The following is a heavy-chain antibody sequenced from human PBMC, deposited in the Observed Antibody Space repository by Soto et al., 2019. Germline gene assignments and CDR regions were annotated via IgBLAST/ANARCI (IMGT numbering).Heavy chain of an antibody. V-gene: IGHV4-34*01. Sequence: SETLSLTCAVYGGSFSGYYWSWIRQPPGKGLEWIGEINHSGSTNYNPSLKSRVTISVDTSKNQFSLKLSSVTAADTAVYYCARATSILWYPAHTLPKNWFDPWGQGTLVTVSS. CDR1: GGSFSGYY. J-gene: IGHJ5*02. D-gene: IGHD2-21*01. CDR3: ARATSILWYPAHTLPKNWFDP. CDR2: INHSGST.